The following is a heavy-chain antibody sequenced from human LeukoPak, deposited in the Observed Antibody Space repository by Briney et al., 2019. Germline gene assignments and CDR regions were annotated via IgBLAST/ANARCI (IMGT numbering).Heavy chain of an antibody. J-gene: IGHJ4*02. CDR1: GFTFSNYG. V-gene: IGHV3-33*01. CDR2: IQTDGNTK. Sequence: GRSLRLFCAASGFTFSNYGIHWVRRAPGKGLEWVTFIQTDGNTKYYADSVRGRFTISRDNSKNTVSLQMNSLRAEDTAVYYCAREESSLVLGGLAYWGQGTLVTVSS. D-gene: IGHD6-13*01. CDR3: AREESSLVLGGLAY.